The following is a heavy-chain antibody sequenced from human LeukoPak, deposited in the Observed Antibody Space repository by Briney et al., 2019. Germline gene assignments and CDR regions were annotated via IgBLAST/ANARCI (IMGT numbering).Heavy chain of an antibody. J-gene: IGHJ4*02. CDR2: IKHDGSEK. CDR1: GFTFNNYW. D-gene: IGHD3-22*01. V-gene: IGHV3-7*05. Sequence: GRSLRLSCAASGFTFNNYWMTWVRQAPGKGLEWVANIKHDGSEKYYVDSVQGRFTVSRDNAKNSLYLQMNSLRAEDTAVYYCVRYGFDSSGYYDNFDDWGQGTLVTVSS. CDR3: VRYGFDSSGYYDNFDD.